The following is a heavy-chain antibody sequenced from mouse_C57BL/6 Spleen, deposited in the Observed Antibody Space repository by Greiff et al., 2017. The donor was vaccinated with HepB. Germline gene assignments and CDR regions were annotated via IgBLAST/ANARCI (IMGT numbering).Heavy chain of an antibody. J-gene: IGHJ2*01. V-gene: IGHV1-15*01. CDR2: IDPETGGT. CDR1: GYTFTDYE. Sequence: QVQLKESGAELVRPGASVTLSCKASGYTFTDYEMHWVKQTPVHGLEWIGAIDPETGGTAYNQKFKGKAILTADKSSSTAYMELRSLTSEDSAVYYCTRRASGGITTVVAPFDYWGQGTTLTVSS. CDR3: TRRASGGITTVVAPFDY. D-gene: IGHD1-1*01.